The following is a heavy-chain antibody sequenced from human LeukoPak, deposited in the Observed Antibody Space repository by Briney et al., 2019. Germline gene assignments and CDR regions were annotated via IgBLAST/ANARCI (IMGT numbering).Heavy chain of an antibody. CDR3: ARVGYGDLDY. CDR2: IYYSGST. V-gene: IGHV4-31*03. D-gene: IGHD5-12*01. CDR1: GGSISSGGYY. J-gene: IGHJ4*02. Sequence: PSETLSLTCTVSGGSISSGGYYWTWIRQHPGKGLEWIGYIYYSGSTDYNPSLKSRVTISVDTSKNQFSLNLSSVTAADTAVYYCARVGYGDLDYWGQGTLVTVSS.